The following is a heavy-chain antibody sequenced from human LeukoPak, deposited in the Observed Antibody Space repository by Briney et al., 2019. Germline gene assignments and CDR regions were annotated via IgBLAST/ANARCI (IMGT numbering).Heavy chain of an antibody. J-gene: IGHJ6*03. D-gene: IGHD6-19*01. CDR1: GGSISSYY. CDR3: ARSSVADSYYYYYYMDV. Sequence: SETLSLTCTVSGGSISSYYWSWIRQPPGKGLEWIGYIYYSGSTNYNPSLKSRVTISVDTSKNQFSLRLSSVTAADTAVYYCARSSVADSYYYYYYMDVWGKGTTVTVSS. CDR2: IYYSGST. V-gene: IGHV4-59*12.